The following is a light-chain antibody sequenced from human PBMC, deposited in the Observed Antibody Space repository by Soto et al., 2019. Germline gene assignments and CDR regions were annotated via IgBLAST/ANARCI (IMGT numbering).Light chain of an antibody. V-gene: IGLV2-14*03. J-gene: IGLJ3*02. Sequence: QSVLTQPASVSGSPGQSITISCTGTSGDVGGYKYVSWYQHHPGKAPKLMIYDVNNRPSGVSNRFSGSKSGNTASLTISGVQPEDEAYYYCSSFTSSTTLVFGGGTKLTVL. CDR3: SSFTSSTTLV. CDR1: SGDVGGYKY. CDR2: DVN.